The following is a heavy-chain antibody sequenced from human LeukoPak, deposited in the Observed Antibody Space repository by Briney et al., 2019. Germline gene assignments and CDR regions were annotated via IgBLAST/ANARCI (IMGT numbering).Heavy chain of an antibody. J-gene: IGHJ4*02. CDR3: AREYDLLTAYYTDLGY. D-gene: IGHD3-9*01. V-gene: IGHV3-23*01. CDR2: VNGRGATT. Sequence: GGSLRLSCAASGFASGFTFSDYAVSWVRQAPGKGPEWVASVNGRGATTYYADSVRGRFTISRDNSKNTLYLQMISLGADDTAVYYCAREYDLLTAYYTDLGYWGQGTLVTVSS. CDR1: GFTFSDYA.